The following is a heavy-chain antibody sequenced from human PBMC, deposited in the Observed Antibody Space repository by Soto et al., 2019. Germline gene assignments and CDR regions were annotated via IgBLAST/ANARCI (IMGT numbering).Heavy chain of an antibody. V-gene: IGHV3-30*18. J-gene: IGHJ6*02. CDR3: AKDQYYYGSGSYDTKNNYYYYGMDV. D-gene: IGHD3-10*01. CDR1: GFTFSSYG. CDR2: ISYDGSNK. Sequence: GGSLRLSCAASGFTFSSYGMHWVRQAPGKGLEWVAVISYDGSNKYYADSVKGRFTISRDNSKNTLYLQMNSLRAEDTAVYYCAKDQYYYGSGSYDTKNNYYYYGMDVWGQGTTVTVSS.